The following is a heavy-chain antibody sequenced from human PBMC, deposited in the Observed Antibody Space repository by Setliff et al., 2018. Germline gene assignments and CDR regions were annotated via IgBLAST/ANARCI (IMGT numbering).Heavy chain of an antibody. D-gene: IGHD5-12*01. CDR3: ARHLSYSGETMDV. CDR1: GGSISSNSHY. V-gene: IGHV4-39*01. Sequence: PSETLSLTCTVSGGSISSNSHYWGWIRQPPGKGLDWIGNINYSGSSYYNPSLKSRVTISVDTSKKYFFLNLTSVTAADTAVYYCARHLSYSGETMDVWGKGTTVTVS. J-gene: IGHJ6*03. CDR2: INYSGSS.